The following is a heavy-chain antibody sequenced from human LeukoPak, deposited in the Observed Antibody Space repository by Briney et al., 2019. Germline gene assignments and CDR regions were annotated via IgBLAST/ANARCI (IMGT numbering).Heavy chain of an antibody. CDR1: GFTVSSNY. CDR2: ISYDGSNK. J-gene: IGHJ4*02. CDR3: AKHFDY. Sequence: PGGSLRLSCAASGFTVSSNYMSWVRQAPGKGLEWVAVISYDGSNKYYADSVKGRFTISRDNSKNTLYLQMNSLRAEDTAVYYCAKHFDYWGQGTLVTVSS. V-gene: IGHV3-30*18.